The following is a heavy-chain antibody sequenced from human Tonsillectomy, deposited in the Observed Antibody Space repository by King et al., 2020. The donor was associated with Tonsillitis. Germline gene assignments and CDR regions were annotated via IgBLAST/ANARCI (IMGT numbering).Heavy chain of an antibody. CDR1: GLTREDYN. D-gene: IGHD2-21*01. CDR3: ATGPRDCTGDCYPAH. Sequence: EVQLVESGGGLVQPGRSLRLSCAASGLTREDYNMHWVRHLPGKGLEGVSSISWNSGRIGYADSVKGRFSISRDNAKNSLFLHMYTLRPEDTALYYCATGPRDCTGDCYPAHWGQGALVTVSS. V-gene: IGHV3-9*01. J-gene: IGHJ4*02. CDR2: ISWNSGRI.